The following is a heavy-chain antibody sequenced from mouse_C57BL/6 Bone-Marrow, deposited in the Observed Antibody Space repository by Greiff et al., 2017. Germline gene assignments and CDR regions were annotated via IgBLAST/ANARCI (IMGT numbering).Heavy chain of an antibody. CDR1: GYAFTNYL. CDR3: ARGGASTMVPYYYAMDY. J-gene: IGHJ4*01. D-gene: IGHD2-2*01. Sequence: QVQLQQSGAELVRPGTSVKVSCKASGYAFTNYLIEWVKQRPGQGLEWIGVINPGSGGTNYNEKFKGTATLTADKSSSTAYMQLSSRTSEDCEVYFCARGGASTMVPYYYAMDYWGQGTSVTVSS. CDR2: INPGSGGT. V-gene: IGHV1-54*01.